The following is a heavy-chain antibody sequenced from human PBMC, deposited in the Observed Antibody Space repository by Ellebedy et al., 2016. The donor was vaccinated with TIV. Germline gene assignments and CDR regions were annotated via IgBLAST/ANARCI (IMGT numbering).Heavy chain of an antibody. Sequence: AASVKVSCKASGGTFSNYATSWVRQAPGQGPEWMGGIIPVLGTANYAQKFQGRLTITADESTSTAYMEPSSLRSEDTAVYYCGSGYSKYGMDVWGQGTTVIVSS. J-gene: IGHJ6*02. CDR3: GSGYSKYGMDV. CDR1: GGTFSNYA. V-gene: IGHV1-69*13. CDR2: IIPVLGTA. D-gene: IGHD5-18*01.